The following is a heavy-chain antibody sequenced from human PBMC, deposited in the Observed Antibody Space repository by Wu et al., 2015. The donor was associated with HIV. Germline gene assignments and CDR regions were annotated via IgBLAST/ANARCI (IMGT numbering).Heavy chain of an antibody. D-gene: IGHD6-19*01. CDR1: GGTFSSYA. J-gene: IGHJ5*02. Sequence: QVQLVQSGAEVKKPGSSVKVSCKASGGTFSSYAISWVRQAPGQGLEWMGWINPNSGGTNYAQKFQGRVTMTRDTSISTAYMELISLKSEDTAVYYCVTSSGWSNSWFDPWGQGTLVTVSS. CDR2: INPNSGGT. CDR3: VTSSGWSNSWFDP. V-gene: IGHV1-2*02.